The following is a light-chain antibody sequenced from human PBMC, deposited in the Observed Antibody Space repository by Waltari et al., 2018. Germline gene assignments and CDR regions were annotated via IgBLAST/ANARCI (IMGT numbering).Light chain of an antibody. Sequence: DIVMTQSPDSLAVSLGERATINCKSSQSVLYSSNNKNYLAWYQQKPGQPPTLLIYWASTREAGVPDRFSGSGSGKDFTLTISSQQAEDVAVYYWHKYHSGHTFGQGTKLEI. V-gene: IGKV4-1*01. CDR1: QSVLYSSNNKNY. CDR2: WAS. J-gene: IGKJ2*01. CDR3: HKYHSGHT.